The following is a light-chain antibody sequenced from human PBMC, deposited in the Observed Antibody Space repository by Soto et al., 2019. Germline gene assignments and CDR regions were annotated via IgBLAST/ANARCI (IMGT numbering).Light chain of an antibody. V-gene: IGKV1-5*01. J-gene: IGKJ1*01. CDR3: QQYNSYPWT. CDR1: QRISTW. CDR2: AAS. Sequence: DIQMTQSPSTLSASVGDRVTITCRASQRISTWLAWYQQQRGKAPKLLIYAASGLQGVVPSRFSGSGSGTEFTLTISSLQPDDFATYYCQQYNSYPWTFGQGTKVELK.